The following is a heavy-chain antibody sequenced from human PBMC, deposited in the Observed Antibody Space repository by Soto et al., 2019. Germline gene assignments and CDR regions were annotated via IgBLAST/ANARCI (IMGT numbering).Heavy chain of an antibody. CDR2: ISYDGSNK. CDR3: AKGQHCSSTSCYFYYYGMDV. V-gene: IGHV3-30*18. J-gene: IGHJ6*02. D-gene: IGHD2-2*01. CDR1: GFTFNTYG. Sequence: QVQLVESGGGVVQPGRSLRLSCAASGFTFNTYGMHWVRQSLGKGLEWVAVISYDGSNKYYADSVKGRLTISRDNSKNTLYLQMNSLRAEDTAVYYCAKGQHCSSTSCYFYYYGMDVWGQGTTVAVSS.